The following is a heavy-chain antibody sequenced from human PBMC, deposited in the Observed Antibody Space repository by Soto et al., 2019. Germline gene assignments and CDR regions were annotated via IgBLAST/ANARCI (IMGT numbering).Heavy chain of an antibody. CDR1: GYTFTSYG. CDR3: ARGATVTYYYFDY. Sequence: ASVKVSCKASGYTFTSYGISWVRQAPGQGLEWMGWVNPNSGGTNYAQKFQGWVTMTRDTSISTAYMELSRLRSDDTAVYYCARGATVTYYYFDYWGQGTLVTVSS. CDR2: VNPNSGGT. D-gene: IGHD4-17*01. J-gene: IGHJ4*02. V-gene: IGHV1-2*04.